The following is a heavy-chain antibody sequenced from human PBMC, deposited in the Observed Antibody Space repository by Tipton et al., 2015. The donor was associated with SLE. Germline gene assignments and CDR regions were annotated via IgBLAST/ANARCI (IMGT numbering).Heavy chain of an antibody. J-gene: IGHJ4*02. CDR1: GYIFTEYY. CDR2: LNPNTGGT. V-gene: IGHV1-2*02. Sequence: QLVQSGAEVKKPGASVKVSCKASGYIFTEYYMHWVRQAPGQGLEWMGWLNPNTGGTNFAEKFQGRVSMTRDTSISTAYLELSGLRSDDTAVYYCARVDYTFWNAYSNFDYWGQGTLVTVSS. D-gene: IGHD3-3*01. CDR3: ARVDYTFWNAYSNFDY.